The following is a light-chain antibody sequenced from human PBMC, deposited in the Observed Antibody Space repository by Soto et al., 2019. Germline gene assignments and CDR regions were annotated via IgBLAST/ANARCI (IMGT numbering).Light chain of an antibody. Sequence: VVLTQSPATLSLSPGDRATLSCRASRHVYINALGWYQQKPGRTPTLLIYGASTRATDIPDRFSATGSGTDFSLTISGVETEDSAGYYCQQYGASSFTFGPGTRLEI. J-gene: IGKJ3*01. CDR1: RHVYINA. CDR3: QQYGASSFT. CDR2: GAS. V-gene: IGKV3-20*01.